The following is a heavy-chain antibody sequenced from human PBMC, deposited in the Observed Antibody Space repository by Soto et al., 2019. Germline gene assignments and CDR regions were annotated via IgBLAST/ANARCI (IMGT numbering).Heavy chain of an antibody. Sequence: QVQLVQSGAEVKKPGASVKVSCKASGDTFTDYYIHWVRQAPGQGLEWMGTVNPSGGHTTYAQHKLGRGTMTGETSPTTLYMELTSLTSAYTAVYDCARGGHVVVVTTASDYWGQGTLVTVSS. CDR3: ARGGHVVVVTTASDY. CDR2: VNPSGGHT. V-gene: IGHV1-46*04. D-gene: IGHD2-21*02. CDR1: GDTFTDYY. J-gene: IGHJ4*02.